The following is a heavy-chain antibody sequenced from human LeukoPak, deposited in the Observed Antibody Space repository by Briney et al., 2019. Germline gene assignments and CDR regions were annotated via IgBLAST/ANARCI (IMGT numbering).Heavy chain of an antibody. D-gene: IGHD1-7*01. J-gene: IGHJ3*01. CDR2: TWSDGVAK. V-gene: IGHV3-33*03. Sequence: GGSLRLSCATSGLSVSTSVIHWVRQIPGRGLQWVAGTWSDGVAKYYEASVKGRFTISIDRSKNTVFLQMNNLRAEDTALYHCTKETNAFDAWGQGTLVTVSS. CDR3: TKETNAFDA. CDR1: GLSVSTSV.